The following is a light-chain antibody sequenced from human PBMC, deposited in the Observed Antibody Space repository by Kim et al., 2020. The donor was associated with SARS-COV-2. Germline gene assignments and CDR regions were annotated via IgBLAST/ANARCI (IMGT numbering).Light chain of an antibody. CDR1: QSVSSY. V-gene: IGKV3-11*01. J-gene: IGKJ1*01. CDR3: QQRSNWSWT. CDR2: DAS. Sequence: LSPGDRATLYCRASQSVSSYLAWYQQKPGQAPRLLIYDASNRATGIPVRFSGGGSGTDFTLTISRLEPEDFAVYYCQQRSNWSWTFGQGTTVDIK.